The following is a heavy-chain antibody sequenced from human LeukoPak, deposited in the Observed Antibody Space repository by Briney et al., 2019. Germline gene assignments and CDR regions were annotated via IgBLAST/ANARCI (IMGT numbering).Heavy chain of an antibody. CDR1: ELTVRSKY. CDR2: IYSGGNT. J-gene: IGHJ4*02. CDR3: ASRGSGDYPYFDY. D-gene: IGHD4-17*01. V-gene: IGHV3-53*01. Sequence: GGSLRLSCAASELTVRSKYTTWVRQAPGKGLEWVSLIYSGGNTYYADSVKGRFTISRDNSKNTLYLQMNSLKAEDTAVYYCASRGSGDYPYFDYWGQGTLVTVPS.